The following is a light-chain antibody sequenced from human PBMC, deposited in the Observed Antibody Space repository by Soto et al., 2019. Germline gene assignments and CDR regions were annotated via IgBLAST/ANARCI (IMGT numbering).Light chain of an antibody. CDR3: QQSYSTLWT. J-gene: IGKJ1*01. CDR2: AAS. CDR1: QSISSY. V-gene: IGKV1-39*01. Sequence: DIQMTQSPSSLSASVGDRVTITCRAGQSISSYLNWYQQKPGKAPKLLIYAASSLQSGVPSRFSGRGSGTDFTLTISSLQPEDFATYYCQQSYSTLWTFGQGTKVEIK.